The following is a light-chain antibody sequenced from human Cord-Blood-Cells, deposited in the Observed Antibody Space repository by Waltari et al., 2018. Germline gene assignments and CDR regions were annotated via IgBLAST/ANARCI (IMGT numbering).Light chain of an antibody. CDR1: SSDVGGYNY. V-gene: IGLV2-14*01. CDR2: DVS. CDR3: SSYTSSSTLAYV. J-gene: IGLJ1*01. Sequence: QSALTQPASVSGSPGQSITISCTGTSSDVGGYNYVSWYQQHPGQAPKLMIYDVSKRPSWVSNRLSGSKSGNTASLTISGLQAEDEADYYCSSYTSSSTLAYVFGTGTKVTVL.